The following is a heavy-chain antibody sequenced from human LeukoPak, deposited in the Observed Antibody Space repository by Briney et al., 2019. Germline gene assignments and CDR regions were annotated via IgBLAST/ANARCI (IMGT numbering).Heavy chain of an antibody. D-gene: IGHD5-18*01. Sequence: GASVKVSCKASGYTFTSYAMHWVRQAPGQRLEWMGWINAGNGNTKYSQKFQGRVTITRDTSASTAYMELSSLRSEDTAVYYCVRARGYSYGNHWGQGTLVTVSS. CDR1: GYTFTSYA. CDR2: INAGNGNT. CDR3: VRARGYSYGNH. J-gene: IGHJ4*02. V-gene: IGHV1-3*01.